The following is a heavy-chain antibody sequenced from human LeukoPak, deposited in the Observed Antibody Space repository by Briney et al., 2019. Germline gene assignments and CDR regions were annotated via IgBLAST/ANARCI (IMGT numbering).Heavy chain of an antibody. V-gene: IGHV4-59*01. Sequence: SETLSLTCTVSGGSISSYYWSWIRQSPGKGLEWIGYVFYSGSTNYSPSLKSRVTISVDTSKNQFSLKLSSVTAADTAVYYCARGGSGPYPRLDYWGQGSLVTVSS. D-gene: IGHD6-19*01. CDR2: VFYSGST. CDR1: GGSISSYY. J-gene: IGHJ4*02. CDR3: ARGGSGPYPRLDY.